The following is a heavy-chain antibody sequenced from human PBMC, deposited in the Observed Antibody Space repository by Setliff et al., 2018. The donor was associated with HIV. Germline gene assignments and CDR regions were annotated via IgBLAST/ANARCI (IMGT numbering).Heavy chain of an antibody. CDR1: GASFVGDNH. D-gene: IGHD6-19*01. J-gene: IGHJ4*02. CDR2: IHYIDYLN. V-gene: IGHV4-30-4*01. Sequence: SETLSLTCAVSGASFVGDNHWSWIRQTPERGLEWIAYFMYTDIHYIDYLNYRNPSLASRLSISVDKSKNQFSLTLSSVTAADTAVYYCARARSDWYNVRPYYFDLWGQGTPVTVS. CDR3: ARARSDWYNVRPYYFDL.